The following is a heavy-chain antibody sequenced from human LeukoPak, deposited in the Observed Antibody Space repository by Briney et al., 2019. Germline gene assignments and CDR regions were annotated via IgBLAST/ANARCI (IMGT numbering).Heavy chain of an antibody. CDR3: ARDRGWGNDY. CDR2: INPSGGST. D-gene: IGHD3-10*01. V-gene: IGHV1-46*01. Sequence: ASVKVSCKASGGTFSSYAISWVRQAPGQGLEWMGIINPSGGSTSYAQKFQGRVTMTRDMSTSTVYMELSSLRSEDTAVYYCARDRGWGNDYWGQGTLVTVSS. CDR1: GGTFSSYA. J-gene: IGHJ4*02.